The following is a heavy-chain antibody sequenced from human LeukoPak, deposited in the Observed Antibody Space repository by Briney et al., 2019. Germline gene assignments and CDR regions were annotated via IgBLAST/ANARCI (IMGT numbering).Heavy chain of an antibody. CDR3: ATPAAYCGGDCSPGY. CDR2: FDPEYGEK. J-gene: IGHJ4*02. V-gene: IGHV1-24*01. CDR1: GDTLSQLT. Sequence: ASVKVSCKISGDTLSQLTIHWVRQAPGEGLEKMGRFDPEYGEKVFAQTFQGRVTMTGDTSTNTAYMELSSLRSEDTAVYYCATPAAYCGGDCSPGYWGQGTLVTVSS. D-gene: IGHD2-21*02.